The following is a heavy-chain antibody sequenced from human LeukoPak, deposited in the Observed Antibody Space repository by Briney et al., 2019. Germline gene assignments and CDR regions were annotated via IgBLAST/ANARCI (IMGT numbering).Heavy chain of an antibody. CDR3: AREAHCSGGSCYPDY. J-gene: IGHJ4*02. Sequence: GRSLRLSCAASGFTFSSYGMHWVRQAPGKGLEWVAVIWYDGSDKYYADSVKGRFTISRDNSKNTLYRQMNSLRAEDTAVYYCAREAHCSGGSCYPDYWGQGTLVTVSS. V-gene: IGHV3-33*01. D-gene: IGHD2-15*01. CDR2: IWYDGSDK. CDR1: GFTFSSYG.